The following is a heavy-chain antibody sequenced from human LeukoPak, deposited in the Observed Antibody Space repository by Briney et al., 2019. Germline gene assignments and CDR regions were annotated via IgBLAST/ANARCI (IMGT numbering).Heavy chain of an antibody. J-gene: IGHJ4*02. Sequence: SDTLSLTCTVSGGSISSYYWSWIRQPAGKGLEWIGRIYTSGSTNYNPSLKSRVPMSEDTSKNQCPLELSSVTAADTAVYYCAGPEEMATPDWGQGTLVTVSS. V-gene: IGHV4-4*07. CDR3: AGPEEMATPD. D-gene: IGHD5-24*01. CDR1: GGSISSYY. CDR2: IYTSGST.